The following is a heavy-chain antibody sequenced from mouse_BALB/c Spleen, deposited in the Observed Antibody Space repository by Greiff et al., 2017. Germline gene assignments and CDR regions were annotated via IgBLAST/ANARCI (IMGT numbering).Heavy chain of an antibody. CDR1: GFTFSSFG. CDR2: ISSGSSTI. CDR3: AREGFLLYYAMDY. J-gene: IGHJ4*01. V-gene: IGHV5-17*02. Sequence: EVKLVESGGGLVQPGGSRKLSCAASGFTFSSFGMHWVRQAPEKGLEWVAYISSGSSTIYYADTVKGRFTISRDNPKNTLFLQMTSLRSEDTAMYYCAREGFLLYYAMDYWGQGTSVTVSS.